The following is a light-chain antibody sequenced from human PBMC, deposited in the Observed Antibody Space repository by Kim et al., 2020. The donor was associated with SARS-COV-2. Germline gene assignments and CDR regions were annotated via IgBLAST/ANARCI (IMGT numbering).Light chain of an antibody. J-gene: IGLJ3*02. CDR2: DVN. V-gene: IGLV2-14*03. Sequence: QSALTQPASVSGSPGQSITISCTGTSSDIGGDYYVSWYQQHPDKAPKLIIYDVNKRPSGVSDRFSGSKSGNTASLTISGLQPEDEADYYCSSYTSGTSWVFGGGTQLTVL. CDR3: SSYTSGTSWV. CDR1: SSDIGGDYY.